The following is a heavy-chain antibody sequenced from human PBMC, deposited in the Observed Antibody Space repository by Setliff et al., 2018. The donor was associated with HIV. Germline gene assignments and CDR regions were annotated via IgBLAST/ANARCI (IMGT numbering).Heavy chain of an antibody. J-gene: IGHJ4*02. CDR3: ARGVPLPPPNF. CDR2: INHTGNT. D-gene: IGHD2-15*01. V-gene: IGHV4-34*01. Sequence: PSETLSLTCAVYGGSFSGYHWNWIRQFPGKGLEWIGEINHTGNTQYNPSLKSRVTISVDASERHFSLRMTSTTAADTAIYYCARGVPLPPPNFWGQGTLVTVSS. CDR1: GGSFSGYH.